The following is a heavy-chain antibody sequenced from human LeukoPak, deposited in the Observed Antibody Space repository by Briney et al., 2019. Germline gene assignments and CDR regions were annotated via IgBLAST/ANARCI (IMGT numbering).Heavy chain of an antibody. CDR3: ARESSGWYFFDY. J-gene: IGHJ4*02. V-gene: IGHV1-18*01. CDR1: GYTFTSYG. CDR2: ISAYNGNT. Sequence: ASVKVSCKASGYTFTSYGISWVRQASGQGLEWMGWISAYNGNTNYAQKLQGRVTMTTDTSTSTAYMELRSLRSDDTAVYYCARESSGWYFFDYWGQGTLVTVSS. D-gene: IGHD6-19*01.